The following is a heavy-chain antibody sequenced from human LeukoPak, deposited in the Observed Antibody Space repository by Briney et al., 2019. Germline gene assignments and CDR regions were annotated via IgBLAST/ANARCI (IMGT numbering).Heavy chain of an antibody. CDR2: INHSGST. CDR3: ARAESYDSSGYSN. D-gene: IGHD3-22*01. Sequence: PSETLSLTCAVYGGSFSGHYWSWIRQPPGKGLEWIGEINHSGSTNYNPSLKSRVTISVDTSKNQFSLKLSSVTAADTAVYYCARAESYDSSGYSNWGQGTLVTVSS. V-gene: IGHV4-34*01. CDR1: GGSFSGHY. J-gene: IGHJ4*02.